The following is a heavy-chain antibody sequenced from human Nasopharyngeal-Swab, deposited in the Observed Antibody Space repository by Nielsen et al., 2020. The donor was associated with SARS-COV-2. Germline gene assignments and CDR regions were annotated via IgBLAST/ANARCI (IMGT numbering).Heavy chain of an antibody. CDR2: IYHSGST. J-gene: IGHJ6*03. CDR1: GGSISSSNW. CDR3: ARGIAAAGTRFHYYYYYYMDV. D-gene: IGHD6-13*01. V-gene: IGHV4-4*02. Sequence: GSLRLSCAVSGGSISSSNWWSWVRQPPGKGLEWIGEIYHSGSTNYNPSFKSRVTISVDKSKNQFSLKLSSVTAADTAVYYCARGIAAAGTRFHYYYYYYMDVWGKGTTVTVSS.